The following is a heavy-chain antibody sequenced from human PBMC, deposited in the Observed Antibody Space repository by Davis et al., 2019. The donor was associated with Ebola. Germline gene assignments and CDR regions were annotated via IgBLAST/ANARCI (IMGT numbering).Heavy chain of an antibody. J-gene: IGHJ4*02. D-gene: IGHD5-18*01. Sequence: SCKASGDTFSSYAMSWVRQAPGKGLEWVSAISGSGGSTYYADSVKGRFTISRDNSKNTLYLQMNSLRAEDTAVYYCAKSGIQLWLRWYFDYWGQGTLVTVSS. V-gene: IGHV3-23*01. CDR2: ISGSGGST. CDR3: AKSGIQLWLRWYFDY. CDR1: GDTFSSYA.